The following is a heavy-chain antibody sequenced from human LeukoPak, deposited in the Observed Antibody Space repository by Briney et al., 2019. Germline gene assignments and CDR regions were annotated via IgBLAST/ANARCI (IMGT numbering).Heavy chain of an antibody. CDR2: IYYSGST. V-gene: IGHV4-39*07. CDR3: ARISSALFHY. CDR1: GASIGSESYY. J-gene: IGHJ4*02. Sequence: PSETLSLTCTVSGASIGSESYYWGWVRQPPGKRLEWIGSIYYSGSTRSTPSLASRVTVSLDTSKNQFSLNLTSVTPADTGVYYCARISSALFHYWGRGILVTVSS.